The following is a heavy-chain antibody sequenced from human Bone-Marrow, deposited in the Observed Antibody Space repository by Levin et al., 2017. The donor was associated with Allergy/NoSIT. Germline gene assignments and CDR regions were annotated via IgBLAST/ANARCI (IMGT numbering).Heavy chain of an antibody. Sequence: SETLSLTCDVSGHSINSGFYWGWVRQPPGKGLEWIGSIYHGGTTYYSPSLESRVTISLVSSKNEFSLKLKSVTAADTAIYYCAALVVGTNRRSFDDWGQGILVTVSS. CDR3: AALVVGTNRRSFDD. CDR2: IYHGGTT. V-gene: IGHV4-38-2*01. CDR1: GHSINSGFY. J-gene: IGHJ4*02. D-gene: IGHD2-15*01.